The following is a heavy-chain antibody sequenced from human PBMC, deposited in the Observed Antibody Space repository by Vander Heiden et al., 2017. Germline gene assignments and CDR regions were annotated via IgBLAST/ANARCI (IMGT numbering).Heavy chain of an antibody. Sequence: EVQLVESGGGLVQPGRSLRLSCAASGFTFDDYAMHWVRQAPGKGLEWVSGISWNSGSIGYADSVKGRFTISRDNAKNSLYLQMNRLSAEDTALYYCAKDIEDSSSSAAFHIWVQGTMVAVSS. CDR2: ISWNSGSI. CDR1: GFTFDDYA. D-gene: IGHD6-6*01. V-gene: IGHV3-9*01. CDR3: AKDIEDSSSSAAFHI. J-gene: IGHJ3*02.